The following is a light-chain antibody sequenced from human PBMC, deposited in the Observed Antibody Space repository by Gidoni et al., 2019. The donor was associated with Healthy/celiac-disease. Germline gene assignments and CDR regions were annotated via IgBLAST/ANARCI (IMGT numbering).Light chain of an antibody. CDR3: QKYNNWPST. CDR2: GAS. Sequence: EIVMTQSTATLSVSPGERATLSCRVSPSVSSNLAWYQQKPGQAPRLLNYGASTRATGIPARFSDSGSGTEFTLTISSLQSEDFAVYYCQKYNNWPSTFGQGTKVEIK. CDR1: PSVSSN. J-gene: IGKJ1*01. V-gene: IGKV3-15*01.